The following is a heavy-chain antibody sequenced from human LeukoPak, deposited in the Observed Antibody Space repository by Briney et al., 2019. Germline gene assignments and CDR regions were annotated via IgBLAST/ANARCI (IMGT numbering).Heavy chain of an antibody. J-gene: IGHJ5*02. CDR2: INPSGGST. Sequence: ASVKVSCKASGYTFTSYYMHWVRQAPGQGLEWMGIINPSGGSTSYAQKFQGRVTMTRDTSTSTVYMELSSLRSEDTAVYYCARSIFAAAGPGDWFDPWGQRTLVTVSS. CDR3: ARSIFAAAGPGDWFDP. CDR1: GYTFTSYY. D-gene: IGHD6-13*01. V-gene: IGHV1-46*01.